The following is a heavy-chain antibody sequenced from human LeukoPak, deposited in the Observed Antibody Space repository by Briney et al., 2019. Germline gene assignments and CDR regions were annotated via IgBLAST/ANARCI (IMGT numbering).Heavy chain of an antibody. D-gene: IGHD3-10*01. Sequence: PGGSLRLSCAASGFTFSSYWMSWVRQAPGKGLEWVASIRSSSSYIVYADSVKGRFTISRDNAKNSLYLQMNSLRVEDTAFYYCARGYGSDYWGQGTLVIVSS. CDR3: ARGYGSDY. CDR1: GFTFSSYW. CDR2: IRSSSSYI. V-gene: IGHV3-21*06. J-gene: IGHJ4*02.